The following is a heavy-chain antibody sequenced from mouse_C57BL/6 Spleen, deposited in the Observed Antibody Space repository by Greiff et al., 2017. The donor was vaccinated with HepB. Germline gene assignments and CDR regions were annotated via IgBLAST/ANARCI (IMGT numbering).Heavy chain of an antibody. CDR2: IYPGDGDT. CDR1: GYAFSSSW. V-gene: IGHV1-82*01. D-gene: IGHD2-4*01. CDR3: AREGYYDYEGYFDV. Sequence: QVQLQQSGPELVKPGASVKISCKASGYAFSSSWMNWVKQRPGKGLEWIGRIYPGDGDTNYNGKFKGKATLTADKSSSTAYMQLSSLTSEDSAVYFCAREGYYDYEGYFDVWGTGTTVTVSS. J-gene: IGHJ1*03.